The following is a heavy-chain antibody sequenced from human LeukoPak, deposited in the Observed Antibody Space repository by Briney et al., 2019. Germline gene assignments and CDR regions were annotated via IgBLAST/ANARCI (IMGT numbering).Heavy chain of an antibody. CDR2: ISYDGSNK. D-gene: IGHD1-26*01. V-gene: IGHV3-30-3*01. CDR1: GFTFSSYA. J-gene: IGHJ4*02. Sequence: SGGSLRLSCAASGFTFSSYAMHWVRQAPGKGLEWVAVISYDGSNKYYAGSVKGRFTISRDNSKNTLYLQMNSLRAEDTAVYYCARSKGKWELLLSFDYWGQGTLVTVSS. CDR3: ARSKGKWELLLSFDY.